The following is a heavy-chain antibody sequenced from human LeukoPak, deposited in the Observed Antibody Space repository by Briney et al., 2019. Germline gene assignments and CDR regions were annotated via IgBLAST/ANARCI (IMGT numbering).Heavy chain of an antibody. CDR3: ARVQDSGSYYGFDY. CDR2: IYYSGST. J-gene: IGHJ4*02. V-gene: IGHV4-59*01. Sequence: PSETLSLTCSVSGGSIRSYYWSWIRQSPGKGLEWIGYIYYSGSTNYNPSLKSRVTISVDTSKNQFSLKLSSVTAADTAVYYCARVQDSGSYYGFDYWGQGTLVTVSS. D-gene: IGHD1-26*01. CDR1: GGSIRSYY.